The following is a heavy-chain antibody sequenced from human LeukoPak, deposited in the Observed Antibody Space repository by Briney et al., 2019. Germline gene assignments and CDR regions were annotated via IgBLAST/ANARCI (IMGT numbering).Heavy chain of an antibody. Sequence: ASVKVSCKASGYTFTGYYMHWVRQAPGQGLEWMGWINPNSGGTNYAQKFQGRVTMTRDTSISTAYMELSRLRSDDTAVYYCASGTYGSGSYSPIYYYYYGMDAWGQGTTVTVSS. CDR1: GYTFTGYY. J-gene: IGHJ6*02. V-gene: IGHV1-2*02. CDR2: INPNSGGT. CDR3: ASGTYGSGSYSPIYYYYYGMDA. D-gene: IGHD3-10*01.